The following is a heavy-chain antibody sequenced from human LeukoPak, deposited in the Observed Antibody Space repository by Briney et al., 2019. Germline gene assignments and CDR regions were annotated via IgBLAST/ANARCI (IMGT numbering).Heavy chain of an antibody. CDR2: MSSSGIS. CDR3: ARGAGPPWFDP. D-gene: IGHD6-19*01. V-gene: IGHV4-4*07. J-gene: IGHJ5*02. Sequence: SETLSLTCTVSGGSISSYFWSWIRQPAGKGLEWIGRMSSSGISTYSPSLKSRVTISIDTSRNQFSMNLNSVTAADTAVYYCARGAGPPWFDPWGQGTLVTVSS. CDR1: GGSISSYF.